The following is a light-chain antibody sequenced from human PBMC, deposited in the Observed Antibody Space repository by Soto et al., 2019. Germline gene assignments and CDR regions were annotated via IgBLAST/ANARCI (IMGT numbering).Light chain of an antibody. CDR1: QGVTTN. Sequence: EIIMTQSPGTLSVSPGERATLSCRAAQGVTTNFAWYQQKSGQSPRLLIYDVSNRATGVPARFSGSGSETDFTLTISGLRSEDFGVYFCQQYNNWAFLFGQGTRLEIK. V-gene: IGKV3-15*01. CDR2: DVS. CDR3: QQYNNWAFL. J-gene: IGKJ5*01.